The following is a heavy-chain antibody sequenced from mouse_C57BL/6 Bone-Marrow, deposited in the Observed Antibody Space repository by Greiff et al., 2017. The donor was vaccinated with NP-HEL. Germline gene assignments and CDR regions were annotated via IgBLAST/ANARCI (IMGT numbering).Heavy chain of an antibody. J-gene: IGHJ4*01. V-gene: IGHV1-4*01. CDR1: GYTFTSYT. Sequence: QVQLQQSGAELARPGASVKMSCKASGYTFTSYTMHWVKQRPGQGLEWIGYINPSSGYTKYIQKFKDKATLTADKSSSTAYMQLSSLTSEDSAVYYCARSGSNYVGAMDYWGQGTSVTVSS. D-gene: IGHD2-5*01. CDR2: INPSSGYT. CDR3: ARSGSNYVGAMDY.